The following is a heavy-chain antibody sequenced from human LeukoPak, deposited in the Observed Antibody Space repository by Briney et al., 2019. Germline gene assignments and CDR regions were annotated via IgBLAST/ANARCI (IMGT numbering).Heavy chain of an antibody. CDR3: ARSFRFGEFLDY. CDR2: INPNSGGT. Sequence: ASVKVSCKASGYTFTGYYMHWVRQAPGHGLEWMGWINPNSGGTNYAQKFQGRVTMTRDTSISTAYMELSRLSSDDTAVYYCARSFRFGEFLDYWGQGTLVTVSS. V-gene: IGHV1-2*02. CDR1: GYTFTGYY. D-gene: IGHD3-10*01. J-gene: IGHJ4*02.